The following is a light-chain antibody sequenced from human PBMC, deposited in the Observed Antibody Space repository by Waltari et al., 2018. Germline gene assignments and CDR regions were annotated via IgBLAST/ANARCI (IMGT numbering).Light chain of an antibody. CDR2: GAS. CDR3: QQYNNWPPLT. CDR1: QSVSSN. J-gene: IGKJ4*01. Sequence: EIVMMQSPATLSVSPGERATLSCRASQSVSSNLAWYQQKPGQAPRLLIYGASTRATGIPARFSGIGSGTEFTLTISSLQSEDFAVYYCQQYNNWPPLTFGGGTKVEIK. V-gene: IGKV3D-15*01.